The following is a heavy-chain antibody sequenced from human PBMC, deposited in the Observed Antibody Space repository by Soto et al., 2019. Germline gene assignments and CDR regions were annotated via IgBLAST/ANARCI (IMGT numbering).Heavy chain of an antibody. J-gene: IGHJ5*02. V-gene: IGHV3-53*01. CDR2: IYSGGPT. CDR1: GFTVDSTY. CDR3: ARAGRGGIDWLDP. D-gene: IGHD3-16*01. Sequence: GVSLRLSCAASGFTVDSTYMTWVRQAPGKGLEGIAVIYSGGPTYYADSVRGRFTISRDDSNNTLHLQIDSLRVDDTAVYYCARAGRGGIDWLDPWGQGTLVTSPQ.